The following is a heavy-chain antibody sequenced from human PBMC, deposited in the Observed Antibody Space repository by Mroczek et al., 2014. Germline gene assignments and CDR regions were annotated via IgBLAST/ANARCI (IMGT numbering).Heavy chain of an antibody. J-gene: IGHJ4*02. Sequence: SGAEVKKPGASVKVSCKASGYTFTGYYMHWVRQAPGQGLEWMGWINPNSGGTNYAQKFQGRVTMTRDTSISTAYMELSRLRSDDTAVYYCARAPREYGSGTLTDYWGQGTLVTVSS. V-gene: IGHV1-2*02. CDR1: GYTFTGYY. CDR2: INPNSGGT. D-gene: IGHD3-10*01. CDR3: ARAPREYGSGTLTDY.